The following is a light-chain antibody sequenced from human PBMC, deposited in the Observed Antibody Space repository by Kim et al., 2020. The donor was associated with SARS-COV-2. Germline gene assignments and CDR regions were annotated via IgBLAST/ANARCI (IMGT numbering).Light chain of an antibody. CDR1: KSNSGTNV. V-gene: IGLV1-47*01. CDR3: VTWHVSLRAWV. J-gene: IGLJ3*02. Sequence: GQRFNISCAGSKSNSGTNVVDWDQQLPGAAPKLRIYGDDRRPSGVPDRFSGSTSGTSASLAISGLRSDDEADYYCVTWHVSLRAWVFGGGTKVTVL. CDR2: GDD.